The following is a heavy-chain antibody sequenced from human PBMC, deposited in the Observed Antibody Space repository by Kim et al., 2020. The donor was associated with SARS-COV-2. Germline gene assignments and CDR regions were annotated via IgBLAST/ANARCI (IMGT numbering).Heavy chain of an antibody. V-gene: IGHV3-23*01. J-gene: IGHJ4*02. CDR1: GFTFSNYA. Sequence: GGSLRLSCAASGFTFSNYAMNWVRQAPGKGLEWVSRISRSADSTYYADSVKGQFTISRDNSKKMVYLQMNSLRAEDTAVYFCAKGDRNGFDYWGQGTLVT. D-gene: IGHD2-8*01. CDR2: ISRSADST. CDR3: AKGDRNGFDY.